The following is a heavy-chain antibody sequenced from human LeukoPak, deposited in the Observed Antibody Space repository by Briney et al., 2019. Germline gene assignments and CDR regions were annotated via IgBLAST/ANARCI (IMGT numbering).Heavy chain of an antibody. D-gene: IGHD1-1*01. CDR3: ARNVRLPDY. V-gene: IGHV4-61*02. CDR2: IYSSGRT. CDR1: GGSISSGPYY. Sequence: PSETLSLTCTVSGGSISSGPYYWSWIRQPAGKGLEWIGRIYSSGRTNYNPSLKSRVTISLDTSKNQISLKVSSVTAADTAMYYCARNVRLPDYWGQGTLVTVSS. J-gene: IGHJ4*02.